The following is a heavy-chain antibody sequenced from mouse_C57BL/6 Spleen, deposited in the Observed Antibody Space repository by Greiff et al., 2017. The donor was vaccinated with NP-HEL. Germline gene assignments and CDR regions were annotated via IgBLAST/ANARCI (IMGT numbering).Heavy chain of an antibody. CDR2: INPNNGGT. V-gene: IGHV1-26*01. D-gene: IGHD1-3*01. Sequence: EVQLQQSGPELVKPGASVKISCKASGYTFTDYYMNWVKQSHGKSLEWIGDINPNNGGTSYNQKFKGKATLTVDKSSSTAYMELRSLTSEDSAVYYCAREGKDAYWGQGTLVTVSA. J-gene: IGHJ3*01. CDR3: AREGKDAY. CDR1: GYTFTDYY.